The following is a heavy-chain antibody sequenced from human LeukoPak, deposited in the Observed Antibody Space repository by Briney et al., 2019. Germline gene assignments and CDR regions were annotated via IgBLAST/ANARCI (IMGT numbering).Heavy chain of an antibody. CDR2: INHSGST. J-gene: IGHJ4*02. D-gene: IGHD3-22*01. CDR3: ARGRRGPYYYDSSGYYKALGYYFDY. Sequence: SETLSLTCAVYGGSFSGYYWSWIRQPPGKGLEWIGEINHSGSTNYNPSLKSRVTISVDTSKNQLSLKLSSVTAADTAVYYCARGRRGPYYYDSSGYYKALGYYFDYWGQGTLVTASS. CDR1: GGSFSGYY. V-gene: IGHV4-34*01.